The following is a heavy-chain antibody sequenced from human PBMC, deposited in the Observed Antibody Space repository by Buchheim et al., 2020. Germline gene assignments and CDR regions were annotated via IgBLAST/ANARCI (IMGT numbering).Heavy chain of an antibody. V-gene: IGHV4-4*02. J-gene: IGHJ6*03. CDR1: GDSFSNTNY. Sequence: QVQLQESGPGLVQPSGTLSLTCAVSGDSFSNTNYWGWVRQPPGKGLQWIGETFHTGDTDYNPSLRGRVTISLDKARNQFSLILRSVTAADTAVYFCARSLHSFDWPTYSLYYMDVWGKGT. CDR3: ARSLHSFDWPTYSLYYMDV. CDR2: TFHTGDT. D-gene: IGHD3-9*01.